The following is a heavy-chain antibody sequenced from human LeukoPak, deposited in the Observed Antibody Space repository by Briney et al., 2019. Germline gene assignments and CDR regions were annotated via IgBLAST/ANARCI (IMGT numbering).Heavy chain of an antibody. CDR2: ISAYNGNT. D-gene: IGHD3-10*01. CDR1: GYTFTSYG. J-gene: IGHJ4*02. V-gene: IGHV1-18*01. CDR3: ARDRGSYGSGSYPDFDY. Sequence: ASVKVSCKASGYTFTSYGIRWVRQAPGQGLEWMGWISAYNGNTNYAQKLQGRVTMTTDTSTSTAYMELRSLRSDDTAVYYCARDRGSYGSGSYPDFDYWGQGTLVTVSS.